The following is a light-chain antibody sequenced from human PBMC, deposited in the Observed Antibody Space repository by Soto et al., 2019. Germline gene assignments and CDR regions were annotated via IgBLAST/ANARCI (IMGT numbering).Light chain of an antibody. J-gene: IGLJ2*01. CDR2: DNN. CDR1: NSNIGNKD. V-gene: IGLV1-51*01. CDR3: GTWDSGLSVVV. Sequence: QSVLTQPPSVSAAPGQKVTISCSGSNSNIGNKDVSWYQQFPGTAPKLLIYDNNRRPSGIPDRFSASKSGTLATLAITGLQTGDVADYYCGTWDSGLSVVVFGGGTKLTVL.